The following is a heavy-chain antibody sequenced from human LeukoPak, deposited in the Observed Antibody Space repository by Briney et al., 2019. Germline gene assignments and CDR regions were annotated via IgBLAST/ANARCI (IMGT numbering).Heavy chain of an antibody. V-gene: IGHV4-4*07. J-gene: IGHJ6*03. CDR1: GGSISSYY. CDR2: IYTSGST. D-gene: IGHD3-10*01. CDR3: ARDRSITMVRGVIIGPYYYYYMDV. Sequence: SETLSLTCIVSGGSISSYYWSWIRQPAGKGLEWIGRIYTSGSTNYSPSLKSRVTMSVDTSKNQFSLKLSSVTAADTAVYYCARDRSITMVRGVIIGPYYYYYMDVWGKGTTVTISS.